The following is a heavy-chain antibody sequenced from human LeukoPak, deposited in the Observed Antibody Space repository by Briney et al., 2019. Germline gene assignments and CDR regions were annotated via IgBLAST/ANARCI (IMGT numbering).Heavy chain of an antibody. Sequence: PSETLSLTCAVSGYSISSGYYWGWIRQPPGKGLEGIGSIYHSGSTYYNPSLKSRVTISVDTSKNQFSLKLSSVTAADTAVYYCARQVEMATITRYFDYWGQGTLVTVSS. CDR1: GYSISSGYY. J-gene: IGHJ4*02. CDR2: IYHSGST. CDR3: ARQVEMATITRYFDY. D-gene: IGHD5-24*01. V-gene: IGHV4-38-2*01.